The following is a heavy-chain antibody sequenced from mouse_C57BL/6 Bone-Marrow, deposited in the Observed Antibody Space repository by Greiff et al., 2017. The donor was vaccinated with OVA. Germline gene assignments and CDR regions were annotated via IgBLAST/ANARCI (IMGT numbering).Heavy chain of an antibody. CDR2: IDPENGDT. CDR1: GFNIKDDY. D-gene: IGHD1-1*01. Sequence: VQLQQSGAELVRPGASVKLSCTASGFNIKDDYMHWVKQRPEQGLEWIGWIDPENGDTEYASKFQGKATITADKSSNTAYLQLSSLTSEDTAVYYCTRDGSSWFAYWGQGTLVTVSA. CDR3: TRDGSSWFAY. V-gene: IGHV14-4*01. J-gene: IGHJ3*01.